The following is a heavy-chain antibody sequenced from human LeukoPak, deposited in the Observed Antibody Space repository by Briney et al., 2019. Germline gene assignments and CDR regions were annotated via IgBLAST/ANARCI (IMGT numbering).Heavy chain of an antibody. Sequence: SETLSLTCTVSGGSFTSYYWNWLRQPPGKGLEWIGYVHYSGSTSYNPSLQSRVTMSVDTSKNQFSLRLSSVTAADTAVYYCARHGSSYSFDCWGQGILVTVSS. CDR1: GGSFTSYY. V-gene: IGHV4-59*08. CDR3: ARHGSSYSFDC. CDR2: VHYSGST. D-gene: IGHD6-13*01. J-gene: IGHJ4*02.